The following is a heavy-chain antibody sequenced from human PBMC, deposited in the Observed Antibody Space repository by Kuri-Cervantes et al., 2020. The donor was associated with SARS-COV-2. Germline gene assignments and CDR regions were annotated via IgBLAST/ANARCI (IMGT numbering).Heavy chain of an antibody. Sequence: SETLSLTCTVSGGSISSDRYYWSWIRQPAGKGLEWIGRIYPSGSTNYHPSLKSRVTLSVDTSKNQFSLKLSSVTAADTAVYYCARGTHYFDSTTYWSTGWARGQGTLVTVSS. CDR1: GGSISSDRYY. J-gene: IGHJ4*02. D-gene: IGHD3-22*01. CDR2: IYPSGST. V-gene: IGHV4-61*02. CDR3: ARGTHYFDSTTYWSTGWA.